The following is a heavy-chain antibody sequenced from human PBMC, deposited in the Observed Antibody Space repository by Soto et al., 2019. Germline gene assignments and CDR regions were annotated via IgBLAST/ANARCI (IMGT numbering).Heavy chain of an antibody. CDR1: GYTFTSYD. D-gene: IGHD3-3*01. V-gene: IGHV1-8*01. Sequence: ASVKVSCKASGYTFTSYDINWVRQATGQGLEWMGWMNPNSGNTGYAQKFQGRVTMTKNTSISTAYTELSSLRSEDTAVYYCAMFFSITIFGVVIPPYYYYYMDVWGKGTTVTVSS. CDR2: MNPNSGNT. J-gene: IGHJ6*03. CDR3: AMFFSITIFGVVIPPYYYYYMDV.